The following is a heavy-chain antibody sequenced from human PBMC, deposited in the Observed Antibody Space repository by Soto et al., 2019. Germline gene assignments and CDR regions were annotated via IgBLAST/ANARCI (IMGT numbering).Heavy chain of an antibody. CDR1: GFILSSYA. D-gene: IGHD2-8*02. J-gene: IGHJ6*02. CDR2: ISYDGSNK. CDR3: ARDMSGYGMDV. V-gene: IGHV3-30-3*01. Sequence: ESGGGVVQPGRSLRLSCAASGFILSSYAMHWVRQAPGKGLEWVAVISYDGSNKYNADSVKGRFTISRDNAKNTLYLQMNSLRVEDTAVYYCARDMSGYGMDVWGQGTTVTVSS.